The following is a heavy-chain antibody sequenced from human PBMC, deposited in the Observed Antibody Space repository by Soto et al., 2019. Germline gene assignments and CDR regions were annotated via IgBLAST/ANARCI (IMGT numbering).Heavy chain of an antibody. V-gene: IGHV3-15*01. CDR2: IKSKTDGGTT. J-gene: IGHJ6*02. Sequence: VGSLRLSCAASGFTFSNAWMNWVRQAPGKGLEWVGRIKSKTDGGTTDYAAPVKGRFTITKDDSKNTLYLQMNSLKTEDTAVYYCTMDWNYYYYYGMDVWGQGTTVTVSS. CDR3: TMDWNYYYYYGMDV. D-gene: IGHD1-1*01. CDR1: GFTFSNAW.